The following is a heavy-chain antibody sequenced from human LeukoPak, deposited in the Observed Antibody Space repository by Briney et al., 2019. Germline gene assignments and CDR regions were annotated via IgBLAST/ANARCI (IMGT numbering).Heavy chain of an antibody. Sequence: ASVKVSCKASGYTFTSYDINWVRQATGQGLEWMGWMNPNSGNTGYAQKFQGRVTMTRNTSISTAYMELSSLRSEDTAVYYCARVLAAAGNNWFDPWGQGTLVTVSS. D-gene: IGHD6-13*01. CDR2: MNPNSGNT. J-gene: IGHJ5*02. V-gene: IGHV1-8*01. CDR3: ARVLAAAGNNWFDP. CDR1: GYTFTSYD.